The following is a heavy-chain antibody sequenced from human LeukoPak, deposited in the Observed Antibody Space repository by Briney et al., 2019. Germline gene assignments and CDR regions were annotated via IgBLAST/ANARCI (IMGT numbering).Heavy chain of an antibody. CDR3: ARDTYYYDSSGYYLMGGFDY. D-gene: IGHD3-22*01. V-gene: IGHV3-74*01. CDR1: GFTLSSYW. J-gene: IGHJ4*02. CDR2: INSDGSRT. Sequence: GGSLRLSCAASGFTLSSYWMHWVRQAPGKGLGWVSRINSDGSRTSYADSVKGRFTISRDNAKNSLYLQMNSLRAEDTAVYYCARDTYYYDSSGYYLMGGFDYWGQGTLVTVSS.